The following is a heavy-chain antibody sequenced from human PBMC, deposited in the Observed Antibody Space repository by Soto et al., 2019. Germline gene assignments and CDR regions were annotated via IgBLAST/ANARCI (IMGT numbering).Heavy chain of an antibody. J-gene: IGHJ5*02. D-gene: IGHD3-3*01. CDR2: ITPNNGYT. CDR1: GYSFSTYA. Sequence: QLQLMQSGGEATNPAASVKVSCEDSGYSFSTYAISWLRQAPGQGLEWMCLITPNNGYTNYAQKFQGRLILTTDIPSSTAYMELTSLRYDDTAMYYCATSYDSGVDPWGQGTLVSVS. CDR3: ATSYDSGVDP. V-gene: IGHV1-18*01.